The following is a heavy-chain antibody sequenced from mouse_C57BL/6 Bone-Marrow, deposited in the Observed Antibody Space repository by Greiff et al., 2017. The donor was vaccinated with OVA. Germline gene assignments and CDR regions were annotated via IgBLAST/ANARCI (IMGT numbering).Heavy chain of an antibody. D-gene: IGHD1-1*01. Sequence: VQLQQSGAELVRPGASVKLSCTASGFNIKDDYMHWVKQRPERGLEWIGWIDPENGDTEYASKFQGKATITADTSSNTAYLQLSSLTSEDTAVYYCTTDYYGSSRYFDVWGTGTTVTVSS. CDR2: IDPENGDT. CDR1: GFNIKDDY. J-gene: IGHJ1*03. CDR3: TTDYYGSSRYFDV. V-gene: IGHV14-4*01.